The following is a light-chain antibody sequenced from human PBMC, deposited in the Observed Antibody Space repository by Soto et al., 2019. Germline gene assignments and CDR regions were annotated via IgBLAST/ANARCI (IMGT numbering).Light chain of an antibody. Sequence: QSALTQPASVSGSPGQSITISCTGTSSDVGRYNYVPWYQHLPDRAPILIIYGVTNRPSGVSNRFSGSKSGNRASLSISGLQAEDEGDYYRCSWTSSTTNVFGTGTKVTAL. J-gene: IGLJ1*01. V-gene: IGLV2-14*01. CDR3: CSWTSSTTNV. CDR1: SSDVGRYNY. CDR2: GVT.